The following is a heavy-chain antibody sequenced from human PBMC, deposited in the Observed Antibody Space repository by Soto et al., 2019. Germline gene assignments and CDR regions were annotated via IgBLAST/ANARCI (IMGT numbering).Heavy chain of an antibody. J-gene: IGHJ5*02. CDR1: GYTFTSYG. CDR3: ARVPRGRDEGWFDP. CDR2: ISAYNGNT. V-gene: IGHV1-18*04. Sequence: QVQLVQSGAEVKKPGASVKVSCKASGYTFTSYGISWVRQAPGQGLEWMGWISAYNGNTNDAQKLQGRVTMTTDTATSTAYMELRSLRADDTAVYDCARVPRGRDEGWFDPWGQGTLVTVSS. D-gene: IGHD2-15*01.